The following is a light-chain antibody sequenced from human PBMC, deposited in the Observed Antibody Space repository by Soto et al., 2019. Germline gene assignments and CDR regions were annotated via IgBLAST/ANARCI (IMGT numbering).Light chain of an antibody. J-gene: IGLJ3*02. V-gene: IGLV2-14*01. CDR3: SSYTINSTRV. CDR2: EVS. Sequence: QSALTQPASVSGSPGQSITISCAGTSSDVGGYKYVSWYQHHPGKAPKLMIYEVSNRPSGVSTRFSGSKSGNTASLTISGLQAEDEADYYCSSYTINSTRVFGGGTQLTVL. CDR1: SSDVGGYKY.